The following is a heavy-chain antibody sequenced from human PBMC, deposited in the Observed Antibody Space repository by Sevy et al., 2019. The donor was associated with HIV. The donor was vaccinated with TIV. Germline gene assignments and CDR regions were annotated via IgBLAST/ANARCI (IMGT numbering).Heavy chain of an antibody. D-gene: IGHD3-10*01. CDR3: ARGDPAMVRGVIYYYSMDV. CDR2: IWYDGSNK. Sequence: GGSLRLSCAASGFTFSSYGMHWVRQAPGKGLEWVALIWYDGSNKYYADSVKGRFTISRDNSKNTLYLQMNSLRAEDTAVYYCARGDPAMVRGVIYYYSMDVWGQGTTVTVSS. V-gene: IGHV3-33*01. CDR1: GFTFSSYG. J-gene: IGHJ6*02.